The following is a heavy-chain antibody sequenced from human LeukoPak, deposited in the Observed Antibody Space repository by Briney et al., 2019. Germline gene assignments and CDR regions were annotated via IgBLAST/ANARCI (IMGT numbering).Heavy chain of an antibody. J-gene: IGHJ3*02. CDR3: ARDTVRGSHPPVAFDI. CDR2: ISYDGSNK. Sequence: GRSLRLSCAASGFTFSSYAMHWVRQAPGKGLEWVAVISYDGSNKYYADSVKGRFTISRDNSKNTLYLQMNSLRAEDTAVYYCARDTVRGSHPPVAFDIXXXXXXVTXSS. D-gene: IGHD3-10*01. V-gene: IGHV3-30-3*01. CDR1: GFTFSSYA.